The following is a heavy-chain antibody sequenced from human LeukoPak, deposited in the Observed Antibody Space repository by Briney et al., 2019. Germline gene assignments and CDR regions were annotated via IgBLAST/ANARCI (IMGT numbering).Heavy chain of an antibody. CDR3: ARAPIAVAGTVLGMDV. Sequence: ASVKVSCKASGGTFSSYAISWVRQAPGQGLEWMGGIIPIFGTANYAQKFQGRVTITADKSTSTAYMELSSLRSEDTAVYYCARAPIAVAGTVLGMDVWGKGTTVTVSS. V-gene: IGHV1-69*06. CDR1: GGTFSSYA. J-gene: IGHJ6*04. D-gene: IGHD6-19*01. CDR2: IIPIFGTA.